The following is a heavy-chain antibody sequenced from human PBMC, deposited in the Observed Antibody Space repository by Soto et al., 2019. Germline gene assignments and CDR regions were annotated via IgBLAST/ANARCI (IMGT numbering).Heavy chain of an antibody. D-gene: IGHD3-22*01. CDR2: ISGSGGST. CDR1: GFTFSSYA. V-gene: IGHV3-23*01. CDR3: AKEGRYYDSSGYYYVPWFDP. Sequence: GGSLRLSCAASGFTFSSYAMSWVRQAPGKGLEWVSAISGSGGSTYYADSVKGRFTISRDNSKNTLYLQMNSLRAEDTAVYYCAKEGRYYDSSGYYYVPWFDPWGQGTLVTVSS. J-gene: IGHJ5*02.